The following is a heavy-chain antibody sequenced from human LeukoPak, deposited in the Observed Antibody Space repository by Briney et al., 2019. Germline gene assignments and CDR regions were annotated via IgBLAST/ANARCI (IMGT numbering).Heavy chain of an antibody. CDR1: GGSISSSSYY. CDR3: ASYRGVTTLDY. CDR2: IYYSGST. J-gene: IGHJ4*02. Sequence: PSKTLSLTCTVSGGSISSSSYYWGWIRQPPGKGLEWIGSIYYSGSTYYNPSLKSRVTISVDTSKNQFSLKLSSVTAADTAVYYCASYRGVTTLDYWGQGTLVTVSS. D-gene: IGHD4-17*01. V-gene: IGHV4-39*01.